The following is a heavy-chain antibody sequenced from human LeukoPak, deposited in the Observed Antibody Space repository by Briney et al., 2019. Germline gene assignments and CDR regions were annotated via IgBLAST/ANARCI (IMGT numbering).Heavy chain of an antibody. CDR1: GGSISSYY. Sequence: SETLSLTCTVSGGSISSYYWSWIRQPPGKGLEWIGYIYYSGSTNYNPSLKSRVTISVDTSKNQFSLKLSSVTAADTAVYYCARHLSGLRGWFDPWGQGTLVTVSS. CDR3: ARHLSGLRGWFDP. J-gene: IGHJ5*02. V-gene: IGHV4-59*08. CDR2: IYYSGST. D-gene: IGHD3-10*01.